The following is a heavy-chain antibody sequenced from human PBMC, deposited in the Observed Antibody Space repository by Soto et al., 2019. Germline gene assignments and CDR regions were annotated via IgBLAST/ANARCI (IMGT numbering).Heavy chain of an antibody. CDR2: IRTSSSDI. J-gene: IGHJ4*02. Sequence: PGGSLRLSCAASGFKFSSYSMNWVRQAPGKWLEWVSSIRTSSSDIYYADSVKGRFTISRDNAKNSLHLQMNSLRVEDTAVYYCARGAPSYYFDYWGQGNLVTV. CDR3: ARGAPSYYFDY. CDR1: GFKFSSYS. V-gene: IGHV3-21*01.